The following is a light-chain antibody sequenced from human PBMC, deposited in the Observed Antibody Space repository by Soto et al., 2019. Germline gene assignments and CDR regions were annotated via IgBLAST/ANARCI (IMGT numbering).Light chain of an antibody. V-gene: IGLV1-40*01. Sequence: QSVLTQPPSVSGAPGQRVTISCTGSSSNIGAGYDVHWYQQLPGTAPNLLIYGNSNRPSGVPDRFSGSKSGTSASLAITGLQAEDEADYYCQSYDSSLRGPVVFGGGTKLTVL. J-gene: IGLJ2*01. CDR3: QSYDSSLRGPVV. CDR2: GNS. CDR1: SSNIGAGYD.